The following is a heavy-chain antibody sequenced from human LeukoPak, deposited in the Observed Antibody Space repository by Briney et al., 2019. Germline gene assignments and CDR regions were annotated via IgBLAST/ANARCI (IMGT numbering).Heavy chain of an antibody. CDR2: IYYSGST. J-gene: IGHJ4*02. Sequence: SQTLSLTCTVSGGSISSSGYYWSWIRQHPGKGLEWIGYIYYSGSTYYNPSLKSRVTISVDTSKNQFSLKLSSVTAADTAVYYCARVRLRLGELSFQVPYYFDYWGQGTLVTVSS. CDR1: GGSISSSGYY. CDR3: ARVRLRLGELSFQVPYYFDY. D-gene: IGHD3-16*02. V-gene: IGHV4-31*03.